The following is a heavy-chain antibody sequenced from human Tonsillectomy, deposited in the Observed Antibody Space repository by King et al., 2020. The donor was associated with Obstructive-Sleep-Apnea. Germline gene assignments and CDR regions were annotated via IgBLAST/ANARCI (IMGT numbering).Heavy chain of an antibody. CDR2: IYAVGST. J-gene: IGHJ6*02. Sequence: VQLVESGLGLVQPGGSLRLSCAASGFTVSSKEMSWVRKAPGKGLEWVPVIYAVGSTYYADSVKGRFTITRDNSKNTVYRQMKSLRAEDTAVYFCARDLVMDVWGQGTTVTVSS. D-gene: IGHD2-8*02. CDR3: ARDLVMDV. CDR1: GFTVSSKE. V-gene: IGHV3-66*01.